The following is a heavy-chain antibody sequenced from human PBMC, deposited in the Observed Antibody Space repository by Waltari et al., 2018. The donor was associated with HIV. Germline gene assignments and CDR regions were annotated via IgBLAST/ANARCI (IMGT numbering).Heavy chain of an antibody. Sequence: EVRLVESGGGLVQLGGSLRLSCAASGFTFSSSWMTWVRQAPGKGLEWVANIKEDGSEIHYVDSVKGRFTISRDNAKNSLYLQMNSLRAEDTAVYYCARRQQLTDWGQGTLVTVSS. V-gene: IGHV3-7*01. D-gene: IGHD6-13*01. CDR3: ARRQQLTD. CDR2: IKEDGSEI. J-gene: IGHJ4*02. CDR1: GFTFSSSW.